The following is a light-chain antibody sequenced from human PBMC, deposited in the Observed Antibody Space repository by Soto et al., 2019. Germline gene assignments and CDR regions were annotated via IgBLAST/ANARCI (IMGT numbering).Light chain of an antibody. CDR2: DVN. CDR3: ISYTSISTYV. V-gene: IGLV2-14*03. CDR1: SSDVGAYNY. Sequence: QSALTQPASVSGSPGQSIAISCTGTSSDVGAYNYVSWYQHHPGKVPKLMIYDVNSRPSGVSNRFSGSKSGNTASLTISGLQAEDEADYYCISYTSISTYVFGTGTKVTVL. J-gene: IGLJ1*01.